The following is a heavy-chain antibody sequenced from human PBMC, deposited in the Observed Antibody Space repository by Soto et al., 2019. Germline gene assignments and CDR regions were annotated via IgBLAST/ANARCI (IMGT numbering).Heavy chain of an antibody. D-gene: IGHD3-22*01. V-gene: IGHV4-39*01. CDR3: ARIAYYYDSSGPPGYFQH. CDR2: IYYNGST. J-gene: IGHJ1*01. CDR1: GVSLSSSSYY. Sequence: SETLSLTCIVSGVSLSSSSYYWAWIRQPPGKGLEWIGTIYYNGSTYYNPSLKSRVTISVDTSKNQFSLKLSSVTAADTAVYYCARIAYYYDSSGPPGYFQHWGQGTLVTVSS.